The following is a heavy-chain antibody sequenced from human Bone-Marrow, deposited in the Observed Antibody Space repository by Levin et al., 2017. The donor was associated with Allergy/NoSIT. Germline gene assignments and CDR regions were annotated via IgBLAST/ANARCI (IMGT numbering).Heavy chain of an antibody. CDR3: ARDRTRTYVDY. CDR1: GFTFSSFG. V-gene: IGHV3-48*04. D-gene: IGHD1-14*01. Sequence: GGSLRLSCAASGFTFSSFGINWVRQAPGKGLEWVSYISDSSSSTIYYADSVKGRFTVSRDNAKNSLYLQMSSPRAEDTAVYYCARDRTRTYVDYWGEGTLVTVSS. J-gene: IGHJ4*02. CDR2: ISDSSSSTI.